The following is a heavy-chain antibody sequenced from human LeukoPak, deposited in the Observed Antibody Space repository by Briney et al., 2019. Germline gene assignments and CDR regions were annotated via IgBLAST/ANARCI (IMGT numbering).Heavy chain of an antibody. J-gene: IGHJ4*02. Sequence: ASVKVSCKASGYTFTGYYMHWVRQAPGQGLEWMGRINPNSGGTNYAQKFQGRVTMTRDTSISTAYMELSRLRSDDTAVYYCARRVDTAMGRYFDYWGQGTLVTVSS. D-gene: IGHD5-18*01. V-gene: IGHV1-2*06. CDR2: INPNSGGT. CDR1: GYTFTGYY. CDR3: ARRVDTAMGRYFDY.